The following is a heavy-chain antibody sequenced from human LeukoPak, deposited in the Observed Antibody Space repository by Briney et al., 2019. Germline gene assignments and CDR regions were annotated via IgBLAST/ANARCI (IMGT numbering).Heavy chain of an antibody. Sequence: PGGSLRLSCAASGFTFSNYARHWVRQAPGKGLEWVAVISYDGSNKYYADSVKGRFTISRDNSKNTMYLQMNSLRAEDTAVYYCARDPRRSSQTGYFDYWGQGTLVTVSS. CDR3: ARDPRRSSQTGYFDY. D-gene: IGHD6-13*01. J-gene: IGHJ4*02. V-gene: IGHV3-30*04. CDR2: ISYDGSNK. CDR1: GFTFSNYA.